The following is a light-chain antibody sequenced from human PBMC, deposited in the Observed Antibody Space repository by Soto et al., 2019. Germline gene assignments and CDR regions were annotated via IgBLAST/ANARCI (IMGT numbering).Light chain of an antibody. V-gene: IGKV1-5*03. CDR1: QSISSW. J-gene: IGKJ1*01. CDR2: KAS. CDR3: QQYNSYSGT. Sequence: DIQMTQSPSTLSASVGDRVTITCRASQSISSWLAWYQQKPGKAPKLLIYKASSLESGVPSRFSGSGSGTEFTLTINSLQPDEFATYYSQQYNSYSGTFGQGTKVEIK.